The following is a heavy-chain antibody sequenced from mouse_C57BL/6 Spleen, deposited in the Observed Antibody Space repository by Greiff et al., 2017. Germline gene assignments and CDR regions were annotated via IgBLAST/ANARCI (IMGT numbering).Heavy chain of an antibody. CDR3: TRGGYDVFAY. D-gene: IGHD2-14*01. Sequence: QVQLQQSGAELVRPGASVTLSCKASGYTFTDYEMHWVKQTPVHGLEWIGAIDPDTGGTAYNQTFKGKAILTVDKSSSTAYSELRSLTSADSSVYYCTRGGYDVFAYWGQGTLFTVSA. J-gene: IGHJ3*01. V-gene: IGHV1-15*01. CDR2: IDPDTGGT. CDR1: GYTFTDYE.